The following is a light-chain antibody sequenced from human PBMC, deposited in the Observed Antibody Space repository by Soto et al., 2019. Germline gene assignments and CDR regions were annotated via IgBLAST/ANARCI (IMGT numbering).Light chain of an antibody. CDR1: QSISTN. J-gene: IGKJ4*01. Sequence: ETVMTQTPATLSVSPGDRATLSCRASQSISTNLAWYQQKPGQAPRLLIYDASTRATGIPARFSGSGSGTEFTLTISSLLSEDFAVYSCQQSNNWPLTFGGGTKVEIK. V-gene: IGKV3D-15*01. CDR3: QQSNNWPLT. CDR2: DAS.